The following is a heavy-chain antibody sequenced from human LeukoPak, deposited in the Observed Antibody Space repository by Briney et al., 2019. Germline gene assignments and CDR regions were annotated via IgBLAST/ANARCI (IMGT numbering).Heavy chain of an antibody. V-gene: IGHV4-39*07. Sequence: PSETLSLTCTVSGDSISSSNYYWGWIRQPPGKGLEWIGSFFYSGSTYYNPSLKTRVTISVDTSKNQFSLKLSSVTAADTAVYFCARGFRGDNFDYWGQGTLVTVSS. J-gene: IGHJ4*02. CDR1: GDSISSSNYY. CDR3: ARGFRGDNFDY. CDR2: FFYSGST. D-gene: IGHD7-27*01.